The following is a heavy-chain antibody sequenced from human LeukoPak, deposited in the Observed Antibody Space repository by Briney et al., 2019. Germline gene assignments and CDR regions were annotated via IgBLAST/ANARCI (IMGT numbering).Heavy chain of an antibody. D-gene: IGHD3-22*01. J-gene: IGHJ4*02. CDR3: TTWRYFDRTSNY. CDR2: IKSKTDGGTT. Sequence: PGGSLRLSCAASGFTFNNAWMNWVRQAPEKGLEWVGRIKSKTDGGTTDYAAPVKGRFTISRDDSKNTLYLQMNSLKTEDTAVYYCTTWRYFDRTSNYWGQGTLVTVSS. CDR1: GFTFNNAW. V-gene: IGHV3-15*07.